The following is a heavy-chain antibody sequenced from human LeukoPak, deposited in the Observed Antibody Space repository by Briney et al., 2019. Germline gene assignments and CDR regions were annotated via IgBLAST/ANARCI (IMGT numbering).Heavy chain of an antibody. CDR1: GGSFSGYY. V-gene: IGHV4-34*01. Sequence: PSETLSLTCAVYGGSFSGYYWSWVRQPPGKGLEWIGEINHSGSTNYNPSLKSRVTISVDTSKNQLSLKLSSVTAADTAVYYCARTGYSSGWYPFDYWGQGTLVTVSS. J-gene: IGHJ4*02. CDR2: INHSGST. CDR3: ARTGYSSGWYPFDY. D-gene: IGHD6-19*01.